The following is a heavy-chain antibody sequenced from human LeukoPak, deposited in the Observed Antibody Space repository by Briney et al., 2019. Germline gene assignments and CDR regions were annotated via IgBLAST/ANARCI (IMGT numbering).Heavy chain of an antibody. CDR1: GYSFTSYW. V-gene: IGHV5-51*01. CDR3: ACRDLSSTWSFP. Sequence: GESLKISCQGLGYSFTSYWIGRVRQMPGKGMEGMGVIYPGDSRVRYNPSFQGQVTISVDKSTRTAYLQWISLKASDTAMYYCACRDLSSTWSFPWGQGTLVTVSS. J-gene: IGHJ5*02. D-gene: IGHD6-13*01. CDR2: IYPGDSRV.